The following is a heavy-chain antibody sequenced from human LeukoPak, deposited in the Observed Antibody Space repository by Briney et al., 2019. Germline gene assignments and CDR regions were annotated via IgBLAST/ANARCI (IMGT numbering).Heavy chain of an antibody. CDR1: GFTFRTYG. CDR2: IKNDGSED. Sequence: GGSLRLSCAASGFTFRTYGMNWVRQAPGKGLEWVANIKNDGSEDHYVSSVEGRFTISRDNNKNSLYLQLNSLGPEDTAVYYCVRGRSAIDYWGQGTRVTVSS. J-gene: IGHJ4*02. CDR3: VRGRSAIDY. V-gene: IGHV3-7*04.